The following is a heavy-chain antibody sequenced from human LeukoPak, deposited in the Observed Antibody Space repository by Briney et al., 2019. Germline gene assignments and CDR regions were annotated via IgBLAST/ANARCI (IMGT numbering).Heavy chain of an antibody. Sequence: SETLSLTCTVSGGSISSYYWSWIRQPPGKGLEWIGYIYYSGSTNYNPSPKSRVTISVDTSKNQFSLKLSSVTAADTAVYYCASGHSSWYSNWFDPWGQGTLVTVSS. D-gene: IGHD6-13*01. CDR3: ASGHSSWYSNWFDP. CDR2: IYYSGST. J-gene: IGHJ5*02. V-gene: IGHV4-59*12. CDR1: GGSISSYY.